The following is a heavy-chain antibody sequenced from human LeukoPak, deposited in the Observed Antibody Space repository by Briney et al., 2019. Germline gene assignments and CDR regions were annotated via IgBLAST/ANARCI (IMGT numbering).Heavy chain of an antibody. J-gene: IGHJ1*01. CDR2: INWNGGST. D-gene: IGHD2-21*02. Sequence: GGSLRLSCAASGFTFDDYGMSWVRQAPGKGLEWVSGINWNGGSTGYADSVKGRFTISRDNAKNSLYLQMNSLRAEDTAVYYCAKTLCGSDSSFYAEYFQHWGQGTLVTVSS. V-gene: IGHV3-20*04. CDR1: GFTFDDYG. CDR3: AKTLCGSDSSFYAEYFQH.